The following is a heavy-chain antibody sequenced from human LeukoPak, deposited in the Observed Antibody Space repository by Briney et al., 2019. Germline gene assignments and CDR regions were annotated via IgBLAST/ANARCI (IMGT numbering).Heavy chain of an antibody. J-gene: IGHJ4*02. V-gene: IGHV3-30*18. CDR2: ISYDGSNK. CDR3: AKDLYSSAWRTPNY. D-gene: IGHD6-25*01. CDR1: GFTFSKYG. Sequence: GGSLRLSCAASGFTFSKYGMHWVRQAPGKGLEWVAVISYDGSNKYYADSVKGRFTISRDNSKNTLYLQMNSLRADDTAVYYCAKDLYSSAWRTPNYWGQGTLVTVSS.